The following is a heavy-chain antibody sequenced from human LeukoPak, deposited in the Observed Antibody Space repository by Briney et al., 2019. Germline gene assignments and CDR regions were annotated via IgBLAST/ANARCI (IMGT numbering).Heavy chain of an antibody. Sequence: PSETLSLTCAVYGGSFSGYYWSWIRQPPGKGLEWIGEINHSGSTNYNPSLKSRVTISVDTSKNQFSLKLSSVTAADTAVYYCARGRRYYYGSESSSGLYYFDYWGQGTLVTVSS. J-gene: IGHJ4*02. CDR3: ARGRRYYYGSESSSGLYYFDY. D-gene: IGHD3-10*01. V-gene: IGHV4-34*01. CDR2: INHSGST. CDR1: GGSFSGYY.